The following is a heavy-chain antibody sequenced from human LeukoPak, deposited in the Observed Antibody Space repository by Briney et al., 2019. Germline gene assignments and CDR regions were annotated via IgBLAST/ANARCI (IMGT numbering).Heavy chain of an antibody. CDR1: GGSFSGYY. CDR2: INHSGST. J-gene: IGHJ6*02. Sequence: PSETLSLTCAVYGGSFSGYYWSWIRQPPGKGLEWIGEINHSGSTNYNPSLKSRVTISVDTSKNQFSLKLSSVTAADTAVYYCARRPQQWLVPYYYYGMDVWGQGTTVTVSS. CDR3: ARRPQQWLVPYYYYGMDV. D-gene: IGHD6-19*01. V-gene: IGHV4-34*01.